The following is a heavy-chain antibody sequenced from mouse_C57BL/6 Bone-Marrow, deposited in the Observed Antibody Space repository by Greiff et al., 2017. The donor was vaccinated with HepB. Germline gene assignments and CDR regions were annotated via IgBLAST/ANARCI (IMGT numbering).Heavy chain of an antibody. CDR2: IYPRSGNT. J-gene: IGHJ4*01. V-gene: IGHV1-81*01. Sequence: QVQLQQSGAELARPGASVKLSCQASGYTFTSYGISWVKQRTGQGLEWIGEIYPRSGNTYYNEKFKGKATLTADKSSSTAYMELRSLTSEDSAVYFCAVPFYYAMDYWGQGTSVTVSS. CDR1: GYTFTSYG. CDR3: AVPFYYAMDY.